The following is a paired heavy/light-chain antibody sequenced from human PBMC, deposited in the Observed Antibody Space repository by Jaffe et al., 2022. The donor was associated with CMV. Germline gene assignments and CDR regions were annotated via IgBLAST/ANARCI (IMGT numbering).Heavy chain of an antibody. CDR2: ISGSGGST. V-gene: IGHV3-23*04. CDR1: GFTFSSYA. Sequence: EVQLVESGGGLVQPGGSLRLSCAASGFTFSSYAMSWVRQAPGKGLEWVSAISGSGGSTYYADSVKGRFTISRDNSKNTLYLQMNSLRAEDTAVYYCAKRPVFPPKYYYYYMDVWGKGTTVTVSS. J-gene: IGHJ6*03. CDR3: AKRPVFPPKYYYYYMDV. D-gene: IGHD1-20*01.
Light chain of an antibody. J-gene: IGKJ4*01. Sequence: DIQMTQSPSSLSASVGDRVTITCQASQDISNYLNWYQQKPGKAPKLLIYDASNLETGVPSRFSGSGSGTDFTFTISSLQPEDIATYYCQQYDNLPTFGGGTKVEIK. CDR2: DAS. V-gene: IGKV1-33*01. CDR3: QQYDNLPT. CDR1: QDISNY.